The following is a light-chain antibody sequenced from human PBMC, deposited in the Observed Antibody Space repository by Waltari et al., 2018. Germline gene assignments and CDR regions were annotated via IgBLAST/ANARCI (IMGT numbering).Light chain of an antibody. CDR1: NSDVGNYNY. CDR2: GFS. Sequence: QSALTQPASVSGSPGQSITMSCTGTNSDVGNYNYVSWYQHHPGTAPKVIIFGFSKLPSGVSDRFSGSKSGNTASLTISGLQTEDEADYYCCSYAGTSTLIFGGGTKLTVL. CDR3: CSYAGTSTLI. J-gene: IGLJ2*01. V-gene: IGLV2-23*02.